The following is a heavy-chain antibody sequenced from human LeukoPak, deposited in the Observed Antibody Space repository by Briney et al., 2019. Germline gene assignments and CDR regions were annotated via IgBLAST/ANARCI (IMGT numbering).Heavy chain of an antibody. Sequence: PGRSLRLSCAASGFTSDDYAMHWVRQAPGKGLEWVSGISWNSGSIGYADSVKGRFTISRDNAKNSLYLQMNSLRAEDTALYYCAKDYRDGYCSGGSCSYYFDYWGQGTLVTVSS. V-gene: IGHV3-9*02. CDR1: GFTSDDYA. D-gene: IGHD2-15*01. CDR2: ISWNSGSI. J-gene: IGHJ4*02. CDR3: AKDYRDGYCSGGSCSYYFDY.